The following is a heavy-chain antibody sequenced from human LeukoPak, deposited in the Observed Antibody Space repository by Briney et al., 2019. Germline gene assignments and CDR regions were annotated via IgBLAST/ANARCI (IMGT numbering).Heavy chain of an antibody. CDR2: INPNSGGT. CDR3: ASRGTQWELFHDY. CDR1: GYTLTSYG. D-gene: IGHD1-26*01. Sequence: ASVKVSCKASGYTLTSYGINWMRQAPGQGLEWMGWINPNSGGTNYAQKFQGRVTMTRDTSISTAYMELSRLRSDDTAVYYCASRGTQWELFHDYWGQGTLVTVSS. J-gene: IGHJ4*02. V-gene: IGHV1-2*02.